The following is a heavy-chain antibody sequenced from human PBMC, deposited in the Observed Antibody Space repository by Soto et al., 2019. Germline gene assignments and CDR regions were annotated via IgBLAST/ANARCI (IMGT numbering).Heavy chain of an antibody. J-gene: IGHJ4*02. CDR3: ARDKITGLFDY. CDR2: IYYSGST. CDR1: GGSISSSSYY. V-gene: IGHV4-39*02. Sequence: SETLSLTCTVSGGSISSSSYYWGWIRQPPGKGLEWIGSIYYSGSTYYNPSLKSRVTISVDTSKNQFSLKLSSVTAADTAVYYCARDKITGLFDYWGQGTLVT. D-gene: IGHD2-8*02.